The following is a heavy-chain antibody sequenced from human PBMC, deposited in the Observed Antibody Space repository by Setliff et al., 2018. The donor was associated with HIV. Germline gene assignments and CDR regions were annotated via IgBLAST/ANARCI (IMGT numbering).Heavy chain of an antibody. CDR1: GDSISSANYF. Sequence: PSETLSLTCTVSGDSISSANYFWNWIRQPAGKGLEWIGHIYTTGRTNYNPSLKSRVTISIDRSRNQFSLKLSAVTAADTAVYFCARDPSDGYGHFDYWGQGALVTVSS. D-gene: IGHD5-18*01. V-gene: IGHV4-61*09. J-gene: IGHJ4*02. CDR2: IYTTGRT. CDR3: ARDPSDGYGHFDY.